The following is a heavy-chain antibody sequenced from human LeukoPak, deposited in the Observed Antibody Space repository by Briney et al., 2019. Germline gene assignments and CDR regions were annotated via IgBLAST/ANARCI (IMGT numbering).Heavy chain of an antibody. V-gene: IGHV3-66*02. Sequence: GGSLRLSCAVSGFTVTSTYMSWVRQAPGKGLEWVSVVYVDGTPYHADSVKGRFTLSRDKSRNSLYLQMDSLRAEETAVYYCAGYGRTYPYWGRGTLVTVSS. J-gene: IGHJ4*02. CDR2: VYVDGTP. CDR1: GFTVTSTY. CDR3: AGYGRTYPY. D-gene: IGHD5-18*01.